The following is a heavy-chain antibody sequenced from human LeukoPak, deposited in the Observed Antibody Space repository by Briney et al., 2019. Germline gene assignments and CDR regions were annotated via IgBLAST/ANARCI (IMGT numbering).Heavy chain of an antibody. CDR3: AREEYSGSYYFDY. Sequence: GGSLRLSCAASGFTFSSYSMNWVRQAPGKGLELVSSISSSSSYIYYADSVKGRFTISRDNAKNSLYLQMNSLRAEDTAVYYCAREEYSGSYYFDYWGQGTLVTVSS. J-gene: IGHJ4*02. D-gene: IGHD1-26*01. CDR2: ISSSSSYI. CDR1: GFTFSSYS. V-gene: IGHV3-21*01.